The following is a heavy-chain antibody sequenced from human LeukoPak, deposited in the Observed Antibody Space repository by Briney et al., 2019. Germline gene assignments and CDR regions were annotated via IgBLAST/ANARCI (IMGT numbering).Heavy chain of an antibody. Sequence: PGGSLRLSCAASGFTFSTCGMHWVRQAPGKGLEWVAFIRYGGSDIYYGDSVKGRFTISRDNSKNTLYLQMNSLRGEDTAVYYCAKEPYSSVYYFYYMDVSGKGTTVTVSS. V-gene: IGHV3-30*02. CDR1: GFTFSTCG. CDR3: AKEPYSSVYYFYYMDV. CDR2: IRYGGSDI. J-gene: IGHJ6*03. D-gene: IGHD6-25*01.